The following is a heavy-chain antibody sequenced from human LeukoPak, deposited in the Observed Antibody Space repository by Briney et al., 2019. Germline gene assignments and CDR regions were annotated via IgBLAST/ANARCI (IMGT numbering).Heavy chain of an antibody. CDR2: IYYSGST. Sequence: SETLSLTCTVSGGSINSSSYYWGWIRQPPGKGLEWIGSIYYSGSTYYNPSLKSRVTISVDTSKNQFSLKLSSVTAADTAVYYCARGGYYGSGSYYFDPWGQGTLVTVSS. D-gene: IGHD3-10*01. J-gene: IGHJ5*02. CDR3: ARGGYYGSGSYYFDP. V-gene: IGHV4-39*01. CDR1: GGSINSSSYY.